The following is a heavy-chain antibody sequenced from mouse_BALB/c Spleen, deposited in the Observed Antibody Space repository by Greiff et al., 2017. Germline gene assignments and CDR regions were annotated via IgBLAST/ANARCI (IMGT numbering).Heavy chain of an antibody. D-gene: IGHD2-14*01. Sequence: EVQLVESGPELVKPGASVKMSCKASGYTFTSYVMHWVKQKPGQGLEWIGYINPYNDGTGYNQKFKSKATLTVDNSSSTAYMELRSLTSEDSAVYYCARKGYRYPRTTAYAMDYWGQGTSVTVSS. CDR2: INPYNDGT. J-gene: IGHJ4*01. CDR1: GYTFTSYV. CDR3: ARKGYRYPRTTAYAMDY. V-gene: IGHV1-14*01.